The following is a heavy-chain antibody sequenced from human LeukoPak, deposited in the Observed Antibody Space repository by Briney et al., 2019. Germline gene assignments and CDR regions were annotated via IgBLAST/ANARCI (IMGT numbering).Heavy chain of an antibody. V-gene: IGHV3-21*01. CDR2: ITYSSSYI. J-gene: IGHJ4*02. D-gene: IGHD4-17*01. CDR1: GFTFSSYS. Sequence: GGSLRLSCAASGFTFSSYSMNWVRQAPGKGLEWVSSITYSSSYIYYADSVKGRFTISRDNAENSLYLQMNSLRAEDTAVYYCARGAYGDGYYFDSWGQGTLVTVSS. CDR3: ARGAYGDGYYFDS.